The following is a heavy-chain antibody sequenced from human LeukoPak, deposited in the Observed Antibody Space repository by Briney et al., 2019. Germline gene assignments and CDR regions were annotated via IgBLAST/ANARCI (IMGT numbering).Heavy chain of an antibody. Sequence: GGSLRLSCAASGFTFSSYSMNWVRQAPGKGLEWVSSISSSSGYIYYADSVKGRFTISRDNSENTLYLQMNSLRGDDTAVYYCAKDLDGGGMYGGFDYWGQGILVTVSS. D-gene: IGHD3-10*02. V-gene: IGHV3-21*04. CDR3: AKDLDGGGMYGGFDY. CDR1: GFTFSSYS. CDR2: ISSSSGYI. J-gene: IGHJ4*02.